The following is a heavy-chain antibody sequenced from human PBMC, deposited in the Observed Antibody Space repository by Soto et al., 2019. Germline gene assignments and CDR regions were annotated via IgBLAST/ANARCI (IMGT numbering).Heavy chain of an antibody. CDR1: GFTFSSYS. D-gene: IGHD2-2*02. J-gene: IGHJ3*02. CDR3: GPLAYRYLDAFDI. V-gene: IGHV3-21*01. Sequence: GGSLRLYCAASGFTFSSYSMNWVRQAPGKGLEWVSSISSSSSYIYYADSVKGRFTISRDNAKNSLYLQMNSLRAEDTAVYYCGPLAYRYLDAFDIWGQGTMVTVSS. CDR2: ISSSSSYI.